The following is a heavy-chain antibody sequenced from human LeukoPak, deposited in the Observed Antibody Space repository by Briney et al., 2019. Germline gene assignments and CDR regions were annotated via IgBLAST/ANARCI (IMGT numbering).Heavy chain of an antibody. V-gene: IGHV4-39*07. CDR1: GDSISSNNYY. CDR2: IYYGGYT. J-gene: IGHJ4*02. Sequence: PSETLSLTCTVSGDSISSNNYYWGWIRQPPGKGLEWIGSIYYGGYTNYNPSLKSRVTISVDKSKNQFSLKLSSVTAADTAVYYCARVSSGATTVDYWGQGTLVTVSS. D-gene: IGHD1-26*01. CDR3: ARVSSGATTVDY.